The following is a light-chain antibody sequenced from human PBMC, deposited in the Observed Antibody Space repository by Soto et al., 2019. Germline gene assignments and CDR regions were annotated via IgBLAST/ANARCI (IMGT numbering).Light chain of an antibody. V-gene: IGKV3-20*01. J-gene: IGKJ4*01. CDR2: AAS. Sequence: ENVLTQSPGTLSLSPGERATLSCRASQSVSSSYFAWYQQKPGQAPRLLIYAASNRATGIPDRFSGSGSGTDFPLNMSRLEPKDFQFISCQQNVISSPATFGGGTMGEIK. CDR3: QQNVISSPAT. CDR1: QSVSSSY.